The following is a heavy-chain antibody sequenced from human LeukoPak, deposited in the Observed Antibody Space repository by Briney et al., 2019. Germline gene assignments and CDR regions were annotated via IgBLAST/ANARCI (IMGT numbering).Heavy chain of an antibody. Sequence: GGSLRLSCAASGFTFSSYTMNWVRQAPGKGLEWVSSITSGSGFKFYADSVKGRFTISRDNAKNSLYLQMNSLRAEDTAVYYCARVSGESRDYWGQGTLVTVSS. CDR2: ITSGSGFK. CDR1: GFTFSSYT. V-gene: IGHV3-21*01. CDR3: ARVSGESRDY. J-gene: IGHJ4*02. D-gene: IGHD3-10*01.